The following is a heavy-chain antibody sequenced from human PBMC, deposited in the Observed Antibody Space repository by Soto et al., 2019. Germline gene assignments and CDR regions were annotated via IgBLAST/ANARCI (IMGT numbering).Heavy chain of an antibody. CDR2: ISSSSSYI. V-gene: IGHV3-21*01. CDR3: ARDRSSSWSYYGMDV. CDR1: GFTFSSYS. J-gene: IGHJ6*02. D-gene: IGHD6-13*01. Sequence: PGGSLRLSCAASGFTFSSYSMNWVRQAPGKGLEWVSSISSSSSYIYYADSVKGRFTISRDNAKNSLYLQMNSLRAEDTAVYYCARDRSSSWSYYGMDVWGQGTTVTV.